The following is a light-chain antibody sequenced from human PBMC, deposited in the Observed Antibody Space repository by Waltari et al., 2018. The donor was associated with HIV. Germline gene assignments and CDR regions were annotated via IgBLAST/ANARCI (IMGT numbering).Light chain of an antibody. J-gene: IGLJ1*01. CDR3: CSYAGSSKGYV. CDR1: SSDVGSYNL. V-gene: IGLV2-23*02. Sequence: QSALTQPASVSGSPGQSITISCTGTSSDVGSYNLVSWYQQHPGKAPKLMIYEVSKRPSGVSNRFSGSKSGNTASLTISGLQAEDEADYYCCSYAGSSKGYVCGTGTKVTVL. CDR2: EVS.